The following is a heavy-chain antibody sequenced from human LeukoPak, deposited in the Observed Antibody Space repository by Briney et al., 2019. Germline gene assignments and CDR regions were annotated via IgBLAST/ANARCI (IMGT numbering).Heavy chain of an antibody. CDR2: ISSSSSTI. CDR1: GFTFSSYS. CDR3: ARAPSQEYYYDSSGYPYDAFDI. Sequence: GGSLRLSCAASGFTFSSYSMNWVRQAPGKGLEWVSYISSSSSTIYYADSVKGRFTISRDNAKNSLYLQMNSLRAEDTAVYYCARAPSQEYYYDSSGYPYDAFDIWGQGTMVTVSS. J-gene: IGHJ3*02. V-gene: IGHV3-48*01. D-gene: IGHD3-22*01.